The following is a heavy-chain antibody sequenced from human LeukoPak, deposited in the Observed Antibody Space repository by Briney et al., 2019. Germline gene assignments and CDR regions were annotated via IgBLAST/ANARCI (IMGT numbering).Heavy chain of an antibody. V-gene: IGHV3-30*02. CDR2: IGYDGSNT. J-gene: IGHJ6*03. Sequence: GGSLRLSCAASGFTFSSYGMHWVRQAPGKGLEWVAFIGYDGSNTFYADSVKGRFTISRDNSKNTLYLQMNSLRAEDTSVHYCAKDAVAACSNGVCYTLYYYHMDVWGKGTTVTVSS. D-gene: IGHD2-8*01. CDR3: AKDAVAACSNGVCYTLYYYHMDV. CDR1: GFTFSSYG.